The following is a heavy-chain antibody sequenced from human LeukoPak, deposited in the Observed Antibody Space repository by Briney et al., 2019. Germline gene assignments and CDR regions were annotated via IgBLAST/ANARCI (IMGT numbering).Heavy chain of an antibody. CDR3: AREMGYSYGYDAFDI. V-gene: IGHV4-59*01. CDR2: IYYSGST. J-gene: IGHJ3*02. Sequence: SETLSLTCTVSGGSISSYYWSWIRQPPGKGLEWIGYIYYSGSTNYNPSLKSRVTISVDTSKNQFSLKLSSVTAADTAVYYCAREMGYSYGYDAFDIWGQGTMVTVSS. D-gene: IGHD5-18*01. CDR1: GGSISSYY.